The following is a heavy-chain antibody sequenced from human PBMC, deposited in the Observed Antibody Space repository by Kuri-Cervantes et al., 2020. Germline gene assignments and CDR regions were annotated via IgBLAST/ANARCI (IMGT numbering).Heavy chain of an antibody. CDR3: AKVERKIVVVTVALDY. Sequence: GESLMISCPSSGFTFSSYIMNWVRQAPGKGLELVSYISSSSSTIYYADSVKGRFTISRDNAKNSLYLQMNSLRAEDTAVYYCAKVERKIVVVTVALDYWGQGTLVTVSS. D-gene: IGHD2-21*02. J-gene: IGHJ4*02. CDR2: ISSSSSTI. V-gene: IGHV3-48*01. CDR1: GFTFSSYI.